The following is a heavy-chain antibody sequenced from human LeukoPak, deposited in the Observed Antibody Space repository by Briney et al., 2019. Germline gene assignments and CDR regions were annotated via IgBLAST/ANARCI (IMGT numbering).Heavy chain of an antibody. D-gene: IGHD2-2*01. CDR2: INLEADGGTP. CDR3: TTGHCSGTTCYDY. Sequence: PGGSLRLSCAASGFTFSSFEMNWVRQAPGKGLEWLGRINLEADGGTPDYAGPVKGRFTFSRDDSKTTLYLQMNSLKTEDTAVYYCTTGHCSGTTCYDYWGQGTLVTVSS. J-gene: IGHJ4*02. V-gene: IGHV3-15*01. CDR1: GFTFSSFE.